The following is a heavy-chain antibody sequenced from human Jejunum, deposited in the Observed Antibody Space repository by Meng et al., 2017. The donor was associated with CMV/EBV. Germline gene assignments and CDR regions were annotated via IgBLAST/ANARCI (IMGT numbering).Heavy chain of an antibody. CDR2: IYTSGST. J-gene: IGHJ4*02. CDR1: GVSLRSYY. V-gene: IGHV4-4*07. D-gene: IGHD2-21*02. CDR3: ARDGGLDCGGDCYFDH. Sequence: QVQLRGSGPGRVTRSEYLSLIVTVSGVSLRSYYWSWIRLPAGKGLEWIGRIYTSGSTNYNPSLKSRVTMSLDTPKNQFSLKLTSVTAADTALYFCARDGGLDCGGDCYFDHWGQGILVTVSS.